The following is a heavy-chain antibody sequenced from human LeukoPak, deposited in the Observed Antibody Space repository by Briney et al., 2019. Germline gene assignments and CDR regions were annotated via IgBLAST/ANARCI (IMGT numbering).Heavy chain of an antibody. D-gene: IGHD2/OR15-2a*01. CDR1: GFTISSNY. Sequence: GGSLRLSCAASGFTISSNYMSWVRQAPGKGLEWVSVIYSGGSTYYADSVKGRFTISRDNSKNTLYLQMNSLRAEDTAVYYCARIFRIVGAFDIWGQGTMVTVSS. CDR3: ARIFRIVGAFDI. J-gene: IGHJ3*02. V-gene: IGHV3-66*01. CDR2: IYSGGST.